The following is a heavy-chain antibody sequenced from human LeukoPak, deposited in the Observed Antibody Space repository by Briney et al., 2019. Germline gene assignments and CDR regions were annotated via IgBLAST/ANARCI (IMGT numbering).Heavy chain of an antibody. V-gene: IGHV4-4*09. D-gene: IGHD2-8*02. J-gene: IGHJ4*02. CDR2: IYTSGST. Sequence: SETLSLTCTVSGGSISSYYWSWIRQPPGKGLEWIGYIYTSGSTNYNPSLKSRVTLSVDTSKNQFSLKLSSVTAADTAVYYCARRGYWSPFDYWGQGTLVTVSS. CDR3: ARRGYWSPFDY. CDR1: GGSISSYY.